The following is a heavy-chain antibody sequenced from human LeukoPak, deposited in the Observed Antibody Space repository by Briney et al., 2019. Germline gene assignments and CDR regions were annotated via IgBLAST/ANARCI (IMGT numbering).Heavy chain of an antibody. CDR1: GDSISTYR. J-gene: IGHJ4*02. CDR3: ARDKRHSYGRYFDH. Sequence: SETVSLTCSVSGDSISTYRWNWIRKPPGRGLEWIGYMQSTGSSKYNPSLKSRVNIFVDTSKNQAALILTSVTAADTAVYYCARDKRHSYGRYFDHWGQGALVTVSS. V-gene: IGHV4-59*01. D-gene: IGHD3-16*01. CDR2: MQSTGSS.